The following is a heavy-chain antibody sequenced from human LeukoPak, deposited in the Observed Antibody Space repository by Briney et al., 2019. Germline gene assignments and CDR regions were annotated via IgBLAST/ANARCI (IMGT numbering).Heavy chain of an antibody. CDR2: ISYDGSNK. Sequence: GGSLRLSCAASGFTFSSYGMHWVRQAPGKGLEWVAVISYDGSNKYYADSVKGRFTISRDNSKNTLYLQMNSLRAEDTAVYYCARSKLLWFGELSQDYFDYWGQGTLVTVSS. D-gene: IGHD3-10*01. CDR3: ARSKLLWFGELSQDYFDY. V-gene: IGHV3-30*19. CDR1: GFTFSSYG. J-gene: IGHJ4*02.